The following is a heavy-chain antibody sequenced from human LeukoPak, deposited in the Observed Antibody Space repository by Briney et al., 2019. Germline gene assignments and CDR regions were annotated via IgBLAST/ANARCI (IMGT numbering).Heavy chain of an antibody. V-gene: IGHV1-8*03. CDR3: ARGLLRRITIFGVVIHYYFDY. Sequence: ASVKVSCKASGYTFTSYDINWVRQAPGQGLEWMGWMNPNSGNTVYAQKFQGRVTITRNTSISTAYMELSSLRSEDTAVYYCARGLLRRITIFGVVIHYYFDYWGQGTLVTVSS. CDR1: GYTFTSYD. J-gene: IGHJ4*02. D-gene: IGHD3-3*01. CDR2: MNPNSGNT.